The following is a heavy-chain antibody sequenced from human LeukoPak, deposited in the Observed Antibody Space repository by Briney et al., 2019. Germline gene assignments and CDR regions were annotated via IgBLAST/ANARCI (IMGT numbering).Heavy chain of an antibody. CDR2: INHSGST. D-gene: IGHD5-24*01. CDR3: ARGRDGYNPYYFDY. Sequence: SETLSLTCAVYGGSFSGYYWSWIRQPPGKGLEWIGEINHSGSTNYNPSLKSRVTISVDTSKNQFSLKLSSVTAADTAVYYCARGRDGYNPYYFDYWGQGTLVTVSS. J-gene: IGHJ4*02. V-gene: IGHV4-34*01. CDR1: GGSFSGYY.